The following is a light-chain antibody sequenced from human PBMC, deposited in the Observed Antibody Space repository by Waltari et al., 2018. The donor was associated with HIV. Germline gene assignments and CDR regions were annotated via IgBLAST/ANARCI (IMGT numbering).Light chain of an antibody. V-gene: IGLV2-14*01. CDR1: SSDVGGYNY. CDR3: SSYTSSSTLV. CDR2: EVS. Sequence: QSALTQPASVSGSPGQSITISCTGTSSDVGGYNYVAWYQQHPGEAPKLKIYEVSNRPSGVSNRFSGSKSGNTASLTISGLQAEDEADYYCSSYTSSSTLVFGGGTELTVL. J-gene: IGLJ2*01.